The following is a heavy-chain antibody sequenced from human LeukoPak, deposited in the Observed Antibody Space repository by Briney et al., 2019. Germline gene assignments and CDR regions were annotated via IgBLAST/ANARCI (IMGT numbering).Heavy chain of an antibody. CDR2: ISYDGSNK. CDR1: GFTFSSYS. Sequence: GGSVRLSCAAYGFTFSSYSIQCARHAPGGWRGWVAVISYDGSNKYYTDYVKSRFTLSRDNSKNTLYLQMNSVRAEDTAAYDCVGGIAVAGSPFGYWGQGTLVTVSS. J-gene: IGHJ4*02. CDR3: VGGIAVAGSPFGY. D-gene: IGHD6-19*01. V-gene: IGHV3-30*04.